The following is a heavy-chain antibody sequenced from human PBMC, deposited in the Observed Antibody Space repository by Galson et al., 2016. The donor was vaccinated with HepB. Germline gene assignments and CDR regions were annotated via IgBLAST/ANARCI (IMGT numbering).Heavy chain of an antibody. Sequence: SETLSLTCSVSGGSISTSSDYWGWIRQPPGEGLEWIGSISYSANTYYNPSLRSRVSISVDTSKNQFSLKLSSVTAADMAVFYCARHLHKKYFEWSTPYYFDSWGQGTLVTVSS. J-gene: IGHJ4*02. CDR3: ARHLHKKYFEWSTPYYFDS. V-gene: IGHV4-39*01. CDR2: ISYSANT. D-gene: IGHD3-9*01. CDR1: GGSISTSSDY.